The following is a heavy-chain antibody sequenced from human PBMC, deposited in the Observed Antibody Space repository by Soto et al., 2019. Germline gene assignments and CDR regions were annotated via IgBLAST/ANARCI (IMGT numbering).Heavy chain of an antibody. J-gene: IGHJ6*03. CDR1: GGSISSYY. V-gene: IGHV4-59*01. CDR3: ARAYSGYDYYYYMDV. CDR2: IYYSGST. D-gene: IGHD5-12*01. Sequence: SETLSLTCTVSGGSISSYYWSWIRQPPGKGLEWIGYIYYSGSTNYNPSLKSRVTISVDTSKNQFSLKLSSVTAADTAVYYCARAYSGYDYYYYMDVWGKGTTVTVSS.